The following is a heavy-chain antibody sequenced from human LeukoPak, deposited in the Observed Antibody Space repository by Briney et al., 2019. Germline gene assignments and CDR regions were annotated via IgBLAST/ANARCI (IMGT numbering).Heavy chain of an antibody. CDR3: ARRYSSGRYAFSPFDY. D-gene: IGHD6-19*01. Sequence: SETLSLTCTVSGGSISSSSYYWGWIRQPPGKGLEWIASIYYSGSIYYNPSLKSRVTISVDTSKSQFALMLCSVTAANTAMYYCARRYSSGRYAFSPFDYWGQGTLFTVSS. CDR1: GGSISSSSYY. CDR2: IYYSGSI. J-gene: IGHJ4*02. V-gene: IGHV4-39*06.